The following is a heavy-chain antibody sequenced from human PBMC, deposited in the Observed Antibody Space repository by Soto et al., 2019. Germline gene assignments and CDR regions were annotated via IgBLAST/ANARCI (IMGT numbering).Heavy chain of an antibody. CDR1: GFTFSSYA. CDR3: ATSPSSLKPLRRPYYFDY. Sequence: GSLRLSCAASGFTFSSYAMSWVRQAPGKGLEWVSAISGSGGSTYYADSVKGRFTISRDNSKNTLYLQMNSLRAEDTAVYYCATSPSSLKPLRRPYYFDYWGQGTLVTVSS. CDR2: ISGSGGST. J-gene: IGHJ4*02. D-gene: IGHD2-2*01. V-gene: IGHV3-23*01.